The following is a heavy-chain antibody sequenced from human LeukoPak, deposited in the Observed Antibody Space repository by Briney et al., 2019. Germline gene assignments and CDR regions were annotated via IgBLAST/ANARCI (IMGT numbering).Heavy chain of an antibody. V-gene: IGHV1-69*05. CDR1: GGTFSSYA. J-gene: IGHJ5*02. CDR3: ARGIFCSSTSCYGGWFDP. CDR2: IIPIFGTA. D-gene: IGHD2-2*01. Sequence: SVKVSCKASGGTFSSYAISWVRQAPGQGLEWMGRIIPIFGTANYAQKFQGRVTMTTDESTSTAYMELSSLRSEDTAVYYCARGIFCSSTSCYGGWFDPWGQGTLVTVSS.